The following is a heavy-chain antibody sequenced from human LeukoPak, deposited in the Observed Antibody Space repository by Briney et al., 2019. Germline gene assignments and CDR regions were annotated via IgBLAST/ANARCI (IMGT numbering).Heavy chain of an antibody. CDR2: INPNSGGT. J-gene: IGHJ5*02. CDR3: ARGLGGSYLPNWFDP. Sequence: ASVKVSCKASGYTFTGYYMHWVRQAPGQGLEWMGRINPNSGGTNYAQKFQGRVTMTRDTPISTAYMELSRLRSDDTAVYYCARGLGGSYLPNWFDPWGQGTLVTVSS. D-gene: IGHD1-26*01. V-gene: IGHV1-2*06. CDR1: GYTFTGYY.